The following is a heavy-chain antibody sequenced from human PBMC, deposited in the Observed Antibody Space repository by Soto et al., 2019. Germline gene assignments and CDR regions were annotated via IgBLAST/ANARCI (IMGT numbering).Heavy chain of an antibody. J-gene: IGHJ4*01. V-gene: IGHV3-33*01. Sequence: QVQLVESGGGVLQPWRSLTVSCAASGFSFSNYGMHWVRQAPDKGLEWVAVIWNDGSRKYYADSVKGRFTISRDDSKKTMDLAMNLPRVHDTAGYYFVIEERFRDSTAHWGQGTLVTVSS. CDR3: VIEERFRDSTAH. D-gene: IGHD3-10*01. CDR2: IWNDGSRK. CDR1: GFSFSNYG.